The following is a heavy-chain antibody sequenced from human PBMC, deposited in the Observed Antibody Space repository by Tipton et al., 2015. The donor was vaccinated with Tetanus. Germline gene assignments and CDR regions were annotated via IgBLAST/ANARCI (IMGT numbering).Heavy chain of an antibody. CDR2: MYYSGTT. D-gene: IGHD2-8*02. CDR1: GGSISSGGYS. CDR3: ARATGTGPAYNCFAP. J-gene: IGHJ5*01. Sequence: TLSLTCAVSGGSISSGGYSWTWIRQPPGKGLQWIGYMYYSGTTHYNPSLKSRVTISIDRSKNQLSLKLTSVTAADTAVYYCARATGTGPAYNCFAPWGQGPLAPV. V-gene: IGHV4-30-2*01.